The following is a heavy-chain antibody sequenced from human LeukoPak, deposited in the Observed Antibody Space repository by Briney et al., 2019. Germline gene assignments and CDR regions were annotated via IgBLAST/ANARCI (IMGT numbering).Heavy chain of an antibody. V-gene: IGHV3-21*01. CDR2: ISSSSSYI. CDR1: GFTFSNAW. D-gene: IGHD1-26*01. J-gene: IGHJ6*02. CDR3: ARDKREEGMDV. Sequence: GGSLRLSCAASGFTFSNAWMNWVRQAPGKGLEWVSSISSSSSYIYYADSVKGRFTISRDNAKNSLYLQMNSLRAEDTAVYYCARDKREEGMDVWGQGTTVTVSS.